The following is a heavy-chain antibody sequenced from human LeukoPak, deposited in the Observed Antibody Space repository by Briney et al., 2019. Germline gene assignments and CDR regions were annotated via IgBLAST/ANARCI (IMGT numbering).Heavy chain of an antibody. J-gene: IGHJ4*02. D-gene: IGHD1-7*01. CDR1: GGSISSYY. Sequence: SETLSLTCTVSGGSISSYYWSWIPQPPGKGLEWIGYIYTRGSTNYNPSLKSRVTISVDTSKNQSSLKLRSVTAADTAVYYCARHSVGGTTAAYSFDYWGQGTLVTVSS. CDR2: IYTRGST. V-gene: IGHV4-4*09. CDR3: ARHSVGGTTAAYSFDY.